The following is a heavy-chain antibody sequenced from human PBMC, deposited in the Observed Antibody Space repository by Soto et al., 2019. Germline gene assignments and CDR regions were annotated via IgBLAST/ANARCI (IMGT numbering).Heavy chain of an antibody. CDR2: ISSSGSTI. D-gene: IGHD3-3*01. CDR3: ARDFAIDFVGRPQADFWRGYPFQH. J-gene: IGHJ1*01. Sequence: QVQLVESGGGLVKPGGSLRLSCAASGFTFSDYYMSWIRQAPGKGLEWVSYISSSGSTIYYADSVKGRFTISRDNAKNSLYLQMNSLRAEDTAVYYCARDFAIDFVGRPQADFWRGYPFQHWGQGTLVTVSS. CDR1: GFTFSDYY. V-gene: IGHV3-11*01.